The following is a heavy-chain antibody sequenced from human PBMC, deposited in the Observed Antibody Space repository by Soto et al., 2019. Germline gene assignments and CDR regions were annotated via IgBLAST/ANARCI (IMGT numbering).Heavy chain of an antibody. CDR2: MNPNSGNT. D-gene: IGHD4-17*01. J-gene: IGHJ5*02. Sequence: GASVKVSCKASGYTFTSYDINWVRQATGQGLEWIGWMNPNSGNTGYAQKFQGRVTMTRNTSISTAYMELSSLTSEDTAVYYCASEIDDYADFYHWGQGTPVTVSS. CDR1: GYTFTSYD. V-gene: IGHV1-8*01. CDR3: ASEIDDYADFYH.